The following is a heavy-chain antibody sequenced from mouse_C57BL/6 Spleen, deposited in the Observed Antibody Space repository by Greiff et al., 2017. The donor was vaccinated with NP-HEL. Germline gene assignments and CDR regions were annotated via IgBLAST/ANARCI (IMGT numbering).Heavy chain of an antibody. D-gene: IGHD3-3*01. J-gene: IGHJ3*01. CDR2: INPNYGTT. V-gene: IGHV1-39*01. CDR1: GYSFTDYN. Sequence: EVQLQQSGPELVKPGASVKISCKASGYSFTDYNMNWVKQSNGKSLEWIGVINPNYGTTSYNQKFKGKATLTVDQSSSTAYMQLNSLTSEESAVYYCARGEGAKAFAWFAYWGQGTLVTVSA. CDR3: ARGEGAKAFAWFAY.